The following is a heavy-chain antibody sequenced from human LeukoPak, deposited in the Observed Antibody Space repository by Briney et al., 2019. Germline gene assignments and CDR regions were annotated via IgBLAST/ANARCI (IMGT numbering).Heavy chain of an antibody. CDR3: AREGGDPRWLDP. CDR2: INNSGST. CDR1: GGSISTFY. J-gene: IGHJ5*02. D-gene: IGHD6-25*01. V-gene: IGHV4-4*07. Sequence: SETLSLTCTVSGGSISTFYWTWIRQPAGKGLKWIGRINNSGSTNYNPSLRSRVSMSVDRSKNQLSVTLSSVTAADTAVYFCAREGGDPRWLDPWGQGTLVTVSS.